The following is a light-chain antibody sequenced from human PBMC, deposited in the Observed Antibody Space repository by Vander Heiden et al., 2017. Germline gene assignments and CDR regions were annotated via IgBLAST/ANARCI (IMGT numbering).Light chain of an antibody. CDR3: SSYAGSNNLV. CDR2: EVS. CDR1: SSDVGGYNY. V-gene: IGLV2-8*01. Sequence: QSALTQPPSASGSPGQSVTISCPGTSSDVGGYNYVSWYQQHPGKAPILMIYEVSKRPAGVPDRFSGSKSGNTASLTVSGLQAEDEADYYCSSYAGSNNLVFGGGTKLTVL. J-gene: IGLJ2*01.